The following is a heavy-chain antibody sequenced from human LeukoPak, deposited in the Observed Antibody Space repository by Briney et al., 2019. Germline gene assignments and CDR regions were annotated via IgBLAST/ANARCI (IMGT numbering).Heavy chain of an antibody. J-gene: IGHJ6*02. CDR2: IIPIFGTA. Sequence: SVKVSCKASGGTFSSYAISWVRQAPRQGLEWMGGIIPIFGTANYAQKFQGRVTITADESTSTAYMELSSLRSEDTAVYYCARDGMADKTFYYYYGMDVWGQGTTVTVSS. V-gene: IGHV1-69*13. CDR1: GGTFSSYA. D-gene: IGHD5-24*01. CDR3: ARDGMADKTFYYYYGMDV.